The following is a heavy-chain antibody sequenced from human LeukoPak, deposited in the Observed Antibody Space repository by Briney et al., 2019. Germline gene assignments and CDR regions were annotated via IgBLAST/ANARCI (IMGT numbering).Heavy chain of an antibody. Sequence: SETLSLTCTVSGGSISSYYWSWIRQPPGKGLEWIGEINYSGSTNYNPSLKSRVTISVDTSKNQFSLKLSSVTAADTAVYYCARSGQQWPGRPAFDYWGQGTLVTVSS. CDR1: GGSISSYY. CDR3: ARSGQQWPGRPAFDY. J-gene: IGHJ4*02. D-gene: IGHD6-19*01. CDR2: INYSGST. V-gene: IGHV4-34*01.